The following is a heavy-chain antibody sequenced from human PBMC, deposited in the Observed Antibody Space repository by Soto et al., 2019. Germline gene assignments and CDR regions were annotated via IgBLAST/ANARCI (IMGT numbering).Heavy chain of an antibody. D-gene: IGHD6-19*01. V-gene: IGHV4-30-4*01. CDR2: FYSSGSI. CDR1: GGSVDRGDYY. J-gene: IGHJ5*02. Sequence: ASETLSLTCTVSGGSVDRGDYYWTWIRQPPGKGLEWIGSFYSSGSIIYNPSLRSRVSISGDTSSNQFSMSLTSVTAADTARYYCARMYSSGSGWFHPWGQGTLVTVSS. CDR3: ARMYSSGSGWFHP.